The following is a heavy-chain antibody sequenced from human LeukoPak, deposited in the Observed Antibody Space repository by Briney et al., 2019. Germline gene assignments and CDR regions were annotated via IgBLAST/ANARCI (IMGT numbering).Heavy chain of an antibody. D-gene: IGHD3-3*01. Sequence: ASVKVSCKASGNTFTNYYMHWVRQAPGQGLEWMGIMNPSGGSTSYAQKFQGRVTMTRDTSTSTVYMELGSLRSEDTAVYYCARGGYYDFWFRLTYWYYFDYWGQGTLVTVSS. CDR2: MNPSGGST. V-gene: IGHV1-46*01. CDR3: ARGGYYDFWFRLTYWYYFDY. CDR1: GNTFTNYY. J-gene: IGHJ4*02.